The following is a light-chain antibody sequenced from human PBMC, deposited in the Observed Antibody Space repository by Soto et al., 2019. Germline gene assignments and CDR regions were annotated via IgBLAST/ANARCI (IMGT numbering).Light chain of an antibody. V-gene: IGLV1-44*01. CDR1: SSNIGSNT. CDR3: AAWDDSLNGLV. J-gene: IGLJ3*02. Sequence: QSVLTQPPSASGTPGQRVTIFCSGRSSNIGSNTVNWYQQLPGTAPKLLIYSNNQRPSGVPDRFSGSKSGTSASLAISGLQSEDEADYYCAAWDDSLNGLVFGGGTKVTVL. CDR2: SNN.